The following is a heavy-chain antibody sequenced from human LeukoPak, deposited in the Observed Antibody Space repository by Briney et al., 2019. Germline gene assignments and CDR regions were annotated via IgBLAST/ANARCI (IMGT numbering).Heavy chain of an antibody. CDR1: GYSFTSYW. CDR2: IYPGDSDT. J-gene: IGHJ4*02. V-gene: IGHV5-51*01. CDR3: ARHIGYGSGSYYKGGDY. D-gene: IGHD3-10*01. Sequence: GESLKISWKGSGYSFTSYWIGWVRQMPGKGLEWMGIIYPGDSDTRYSPSFQGQVTISADKSISTAYLQWSSLKASDTAMYYCARHIGYGSGSYYKGGDYWGQGTLVTVSS.